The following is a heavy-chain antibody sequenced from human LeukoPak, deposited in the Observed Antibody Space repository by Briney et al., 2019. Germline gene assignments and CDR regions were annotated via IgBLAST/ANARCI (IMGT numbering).Heavy chain of an antibody. J-gene: IGHJ4*02. CDR3: ARGTYCCDSSGYYAYFDY. CDR2: IKQDGSEK. Sequence: GGSLRLXCAASGFTFNSYWMRWVRQAPGRELEWVANIKQDGSEKYYVDSVKGRFTISRDNAKNSLYLQMNSLRAEDTAVYYCARGTYCCDSSGYYAYFDYWGQGTLVTVSS. D-gene: IGHD3-22*01. V-gene: IGHV3-7*01. CDR1: GFTFNSYW.